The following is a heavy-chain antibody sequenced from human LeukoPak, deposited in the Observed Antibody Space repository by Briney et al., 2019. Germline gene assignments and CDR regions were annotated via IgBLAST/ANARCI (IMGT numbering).Heavy chain of an antibody. CDR3: ARGPRDPTEYCSRGTCSPTYEV. J-gene: IGHJ4*02. Sequence: QPGGSLRLPCAASGFIFSDYEMNWVRQAPGKGLEWVSYISSSGRKIYYADSVKGRFTISRDNAKNSLYLQMNSLRADDTAIYYCARGPRDPTEYCSRGTCSPTYEVWGQGTLVTVSS. CDR2: ISSSGRKI. V-gene: IGHV3-48*03. CDR1: GFIFSDYE. D-gene: IGHD2-15*01.